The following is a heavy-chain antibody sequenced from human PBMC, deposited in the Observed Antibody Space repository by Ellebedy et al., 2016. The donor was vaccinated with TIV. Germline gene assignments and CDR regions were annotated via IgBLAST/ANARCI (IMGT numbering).Heavy chain of an antibody. J-gene: IGHJ6*02. Sequence: GGSLRLSXAASGFTFSSYWMSWVRQAPGKGLEWVANIKQDGSEKYYVDSVKGRFTISRDNAKNSLYLQMNSLRAEDTAVYYCARDLRFGELFSYGMDVWGQGTTVTVSS. CDR3: ARDLRFGELFSYGMDV. D-gene: IGHD3-10*01. CDR1: GFTFSSYW. CDR2: IKQDGSEK. V-gene: IGHV3-7*01.